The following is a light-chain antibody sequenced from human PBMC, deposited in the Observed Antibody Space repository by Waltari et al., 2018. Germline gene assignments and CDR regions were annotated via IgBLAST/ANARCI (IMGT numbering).Light chain of an antibody. V-gene: IGKV4-1*01. J-gene: IGKJ1*01. CDR1: QSVLYSSHNKNY. CDR2: WAS. Sequence: DIVMTQAPDSLAVSLGERATINCESSQSVLYSSHNKNYLAWYQQKPGQPPKLLIYWASTRDSGVPDRFSGSGSGTDFTLSISSLQAEDVAFYYCQQYYTTPWTFGQGTNVEIK. CDR3: QQYYTTPWT.